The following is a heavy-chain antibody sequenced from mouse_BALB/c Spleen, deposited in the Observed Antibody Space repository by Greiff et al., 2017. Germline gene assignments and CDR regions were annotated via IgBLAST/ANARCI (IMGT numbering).Heavy chain of an antibody. CDR2: IWAGGST. Sequence: VKLMESGPGLVAPSQSLSITCTVSGFSLTSYGVHWVRQPPGKGLEWLGVIWAGGSTNDNSARMSRLSISKDNSKSQVFLKMNSLQTDDTAMYYCARSEGRGAMDYWGQGTSVTVSS. CDR1: GFSLTSYG. CDR3: ARSEGRGAMDY. V-gene: IGHV2-9*02. J-gene: IGHJ4*01.